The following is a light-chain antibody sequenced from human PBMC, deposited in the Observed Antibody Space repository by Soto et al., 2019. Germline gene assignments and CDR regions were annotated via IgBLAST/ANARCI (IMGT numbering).Light chain of an antibody. CDR3: AAWDDRQNGYV. V-gene: IGLV1-44*01. CDR1: SSNIGSNT. J-gene: IGLJ1*01. Sequence: QSVLTQPPSASGTPGQRVTISCSGSSSNIGSNTVNWYQQLPGTAPKLLIYSNNQRPSGVPDRFSGFKSGTSASLAISGLQSEDEADYYCAAWDDRQNGYVCGTGTKVTVL. CDR2: SNN.